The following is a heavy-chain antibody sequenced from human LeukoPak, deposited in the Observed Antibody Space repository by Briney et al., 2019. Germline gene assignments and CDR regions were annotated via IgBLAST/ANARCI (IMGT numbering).Heavy chain of an antibody. V-gene: IGHV3-21*01. Sequence: GGSLRLSCAASGFTFSSYSMNWVRQAPGKGLEWVSSISSSSSYIYYADSAKGRFTISRDNAKNSLYLQMNSLRAEDTAVYYCAREGGWGSFDYWGQGTLVTVSS. J-gene: IGHJ4*02. CDR1: GFTFSSYS. CDR3: AREGGWGSFDY. D-gene: IGHD7-27*01. CDR2: ISSSSSYI.